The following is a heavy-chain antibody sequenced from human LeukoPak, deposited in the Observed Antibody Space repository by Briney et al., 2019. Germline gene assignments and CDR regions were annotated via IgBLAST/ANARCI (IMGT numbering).Heavy chain of an antibody. CDR2: ITSSSNYI. CDR1: GFPFSSHN. D-gene: IGHD6-19*01. V-gene: IGHV3-21*01. Sequence: PGGSLRLSCAASGFPFSSHNMNWVRQAPGKGLEWVSYITSSSNYIYYADSVKGRFTISKDNAKNSLYLRMNSLRAEDTAVYYCARAIFSSGWYLVDYWGQGTLVTASS. J-gene: IGHJ4*02. CDR3: ARAIFSSGWYLVDY.